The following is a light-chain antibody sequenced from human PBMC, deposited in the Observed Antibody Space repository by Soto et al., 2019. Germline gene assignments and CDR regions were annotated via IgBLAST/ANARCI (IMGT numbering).Light chain of an antibody. V-gene: IGKV3-20*01. J-gene: IGKJ4*01. CDR1: QSISDDF. CDR2: VAS. Sequence: IVLTQSPGTLSLSPGERATLSCRASQSISDDFLAWYQQRPGQAPRLLIYVASFRATGIPDRFSGSGSGKEFTLTISRLEPEDAAVYFCQQYGRSPLTFGGGTKVEIK. CDR3: QQYGRSPLT.